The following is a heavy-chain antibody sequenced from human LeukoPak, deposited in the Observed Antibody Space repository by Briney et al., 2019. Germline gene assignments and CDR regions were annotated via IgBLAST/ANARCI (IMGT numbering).Heavy chain of an antibody. Sequence: SETLSLTCTVSGVSTTSSNHFWGWIRQPPGKGLEWIGTIYYSGRPFYNPSLKSRVTISVDASKNQFSLRLNSVAAADTAVYYCAPAGARYSDTGGLYAFDFWGRGTMVTVSS. V-gene: IGHV4-39*01. CDR3: APAGARYSDTGGLYAFDF. CDR2: IYYSGRP. D-gene: IGHD2-8*02. J-gene: IGHJ3*01. CDR1: GVSTTSSNHF.